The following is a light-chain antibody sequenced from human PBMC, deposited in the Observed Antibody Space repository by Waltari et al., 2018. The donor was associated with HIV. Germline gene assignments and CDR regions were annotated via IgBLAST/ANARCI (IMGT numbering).Light chain of an antibody. Sequence: SYVVTQTPSASVAPGQTARITCAGAHIGSESVHWYQQKPGQAPVLVVYDDRDRPSGIPERFTGSNSGNTATLTITRVEAGDEADYYCQVWESGGDIVFFGGGTKLTVL. V-gene: IGLV3-21*02. CDR3: QVWESGGDIVF. CDR2: DDR. CDR1: HIGSES. J-gene: IGLJ2*01.